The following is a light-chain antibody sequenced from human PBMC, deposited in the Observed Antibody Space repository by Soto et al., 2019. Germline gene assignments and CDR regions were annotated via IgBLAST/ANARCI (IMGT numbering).Light chain of an antibody. CDR1: QSVRSNY. J-gene: IGKJ4*01. CDR2: DAS. Sequence: EIVLTQSPDTLSLSPGERATLSCRASQSVRSNYLAWYQQKPGQAPRFLIYDASSRATAIPDRFSGSGSGTDFTHTISRLEPEDFAVYYCQQYGSSPLTFDGGTKVEIK. V-gene: IGKV3-20*01. CDR3: QQYGSSPLT.